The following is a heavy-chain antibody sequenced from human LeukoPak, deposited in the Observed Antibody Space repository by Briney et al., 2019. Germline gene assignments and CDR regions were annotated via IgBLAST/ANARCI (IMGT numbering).Heavy chain of an antibody. CDR1: GVSISSYY. CDR2: IYTSGST. CDR3: ARHPNPYSSGWYDY. Sequence: PSETLSLTCTVSGVSISSYYWSWLRQPPGKGLEWIGYIYTSGSTNYNPSLKSRVTISVDTSKNQFSLKLSSVTAADTAVYYCARHPNPYSSGWYDYWGQGTLVTVSS. D-gene: IGHD6-19*01. J-gene: IGHJ4*02. V-gene: IGHV4-4*09.